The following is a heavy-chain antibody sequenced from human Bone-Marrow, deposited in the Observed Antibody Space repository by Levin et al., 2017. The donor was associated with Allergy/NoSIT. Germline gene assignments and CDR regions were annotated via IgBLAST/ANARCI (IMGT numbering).Heavy chain of an antibody. CDR2: IRSKDNSYET. CDR3: RMSTTTGRDY. D-gene: IGHD2-2*01. V-gene: IGHV3-73*01. Sequence: GGSLRLSCTVSGFTFTDSAMHWVRQVFGRGLEWLGRIRSKDNSYETAYAASVKGRITISREDAKNTAYVQLDSLKIEDTAVYYCRMSTTTGRDYWGQGTLVTVSS. J-gene: IGHJ4*02. CDR1: GFTFTDSA.